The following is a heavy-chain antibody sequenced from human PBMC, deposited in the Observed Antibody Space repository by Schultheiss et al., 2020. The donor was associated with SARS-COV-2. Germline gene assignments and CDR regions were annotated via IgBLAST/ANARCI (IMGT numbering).Heavy chain of an antibody. CDR3: ARAILEWLLSGFDY. CDR1: GFTFGNYA. J-gene: IGHJ4*02. CDR2: ISWDYDTI. V-gene: IGHV3-9*01. Sequence: GGSLRLSCAASGFTFGNYAMYWVRQAPGKGLEWVSGISWDYDTIVYADSVKGRFTISRVNARASLYLQMNSLRDEDTAVYYCARAILEWLLSGFDYWGQGTLVTVSS. D-gene: IGHD3-3*01.